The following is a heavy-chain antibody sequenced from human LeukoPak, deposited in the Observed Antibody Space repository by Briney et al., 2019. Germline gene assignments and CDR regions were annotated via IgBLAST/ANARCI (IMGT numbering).Heavy chain of an antibody. J-gene: IGHJ6*03. Sequence: GGSLRLSCAASGFTFSSYSMNWVRQAPGKGLEWVSSISSSSSYIYYADSVKGRFTISRDNSKNTLYLQMNSLRAEDTAVYYCAREMGYMKQVYYYYMDVWGKGTRSPSP. CDR3: AREMGYMKQVYYYYMDV. V-gene: IGHV3-21*01. CDR2: ISSSSSYI. CDR1: GFTFSSYS. D-gene: IGHD2-2*02.